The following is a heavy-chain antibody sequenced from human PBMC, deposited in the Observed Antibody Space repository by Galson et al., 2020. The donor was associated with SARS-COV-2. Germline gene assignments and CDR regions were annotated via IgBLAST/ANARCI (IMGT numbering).Heavy chain of an antibody. CDR3: ARRNTNSWRFDY. Sequence: ASVTVSCKASGYTFTDYNIHWVRQVPGQGLEWMGWINPNSGGTNSAQMFQGRVTMTSDTSITTAYMELSRLTSDDVAVYYCARRNTNSWRFDYWGQGTLVTVSS. CDR2: INPNSGGT. CDR1: GYTFTDYN. D-gene: IGHD6-13*01. V-gene: IGHV1-2*02. J-gene: IGHJ4*02.